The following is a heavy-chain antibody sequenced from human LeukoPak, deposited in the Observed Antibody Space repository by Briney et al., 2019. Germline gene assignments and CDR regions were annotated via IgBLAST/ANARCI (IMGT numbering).Heavy chain of an antibody. J-gene: IGHJ4*02. D-gene: IGHD3-22*01. CDR3: ARTYYYDSSGYRKEFDY. V-gene: IGHV1-2*02. CDR2: XXPNSAGT. Sequence: AXGQGLXXXXXXXPNSAGTNYAQKFQGRVTMTRDTSISTAYMELSRLRSDDTAVYYCARTYYYDSSGYRKEFDYWGQGTLVTVSS.